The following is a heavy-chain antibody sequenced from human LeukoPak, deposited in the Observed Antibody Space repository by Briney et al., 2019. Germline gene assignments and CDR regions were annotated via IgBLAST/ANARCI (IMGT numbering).Heavy chain of an antibody. CDR2: IYNSGST. J-gene: IGHJ5*02. D-gene: IGHD6-13*01. V-gene: IGHV4-38-2*02. CDR3: ARAYSSSWYYNWFDP. CDR1: GYSISSGYY. Sequence: SETLSLTYTVSGYSISSGYYWGWIRQPPGKGLEWIGSIYNSGSTYYNPSLKSRVTISVDTSKNQFSLKLRSVTAADTAMYYCARAYSSSWYYNWFDPWGQGTLVTVSS.